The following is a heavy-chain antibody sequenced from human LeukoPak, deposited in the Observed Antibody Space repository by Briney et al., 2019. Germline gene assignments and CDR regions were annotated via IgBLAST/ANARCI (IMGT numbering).Heavy chain of an antibody. D-gene: IGHD6-19*01. CDR2: IYYSGST. CDR1: GGSISSYY. V-gene: IGHV4-59*01. CDR3: ARSGADIAVFAFDI. Sequence: PSETLSLTCTVSGGSISSYYWSWIRQPPGKGLEWIGYIYYSGSTNYNPSLKSRVTISVDTSKNQFSLKLSSVTAADTAVYYCARSGADIAVFAFDIWGQGTMVTVSS. J-gene: IGHJ3*02.